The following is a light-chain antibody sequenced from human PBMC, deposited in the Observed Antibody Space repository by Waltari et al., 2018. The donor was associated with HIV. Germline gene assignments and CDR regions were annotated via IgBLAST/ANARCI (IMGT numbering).Light chain of an antibody. CDR2: YDS. Sequence: SYVLTQPPSVSVAPGKTARITCGGNNIGSKSVHWYQQKPGQAPVLVIYYDSDRPSGIPERCSGSNSGNTATLTISRVEAGDEADYYCQVWDSSSDLYVFGTGTKVTVL. J-gene: IGLJ1*01. V-gene: IGLV3-21*04. CDR1: NIGSKS. CDR3: QVWDSSSDLYV.